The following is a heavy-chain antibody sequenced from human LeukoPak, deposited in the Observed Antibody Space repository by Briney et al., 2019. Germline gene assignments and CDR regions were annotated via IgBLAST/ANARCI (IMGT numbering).Heavy chain of an antibody. CDR2: ISPNSGGT. D-gene: IGHD3-10*01. CDR3: ARDAGDSGAFDI. CDR1: GYTFTDYY. J-gene: IGHJ3*02. V-gene: IGHV1-2*02. Sequence: ASVKVSCKASGYTFTDYYIRWVRQAPGQGLEWMGWISPNSGGTNYAQKFQGRVTMTRDTSISTAYMELSRLRSDDTAVYYCARDAGDSGAFDIWGQGTMVTVSS.